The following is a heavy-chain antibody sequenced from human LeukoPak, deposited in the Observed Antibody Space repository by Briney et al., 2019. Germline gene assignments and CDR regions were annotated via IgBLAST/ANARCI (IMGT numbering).Heavy chain of an antibody. CDR3: ASATSHRIAAGGDY. D-gene: IGHD6-13*01. CDR1: GFTFSNYW. V-gene: IGHV3-74*01. CDR2: INRAGRSR. J-gene: IGHJ4*02. Sequence: AGSLRLSCAASGFTFSNYWMHWVRHAPRKGLVWVSGINRAGRSRNDAGSVKGRFTISREDAKNTLYLQMNRLSAEDTAGYYCASATSHRIAAGGDYWGQGTLVTVSS.